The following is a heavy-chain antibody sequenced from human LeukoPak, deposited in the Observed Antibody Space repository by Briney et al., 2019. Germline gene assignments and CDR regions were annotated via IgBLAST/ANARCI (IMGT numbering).Heavy chain of an antibody. CDR1: GGSISSSNW. CDR2: IYHSGRT. Sequence: SETLSLTCTVSGGSISSSNWWSWVRQPPGKGLEWIGEIYHSGRTNYNPSLKSRVTISVDKSKNQFSLKLSSVTAADTAVYYCARDRGRYYMDVWGKGTTVTISS. D-gene: IGHD6-25*01. CDR3: ARDRGRYYMDV. V-gene: IGHV4-4*02. J-gene: IGHJ6*03.